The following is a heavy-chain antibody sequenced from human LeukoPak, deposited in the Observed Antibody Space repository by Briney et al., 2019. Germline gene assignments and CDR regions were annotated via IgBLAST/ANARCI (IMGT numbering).Heavy chain of an antibody. CDR3: AKDGEGTMVRGVIIFWPNSNGNFDY. V-gene: IGHV3-43D*03. J-gene: IGHJ4*02. Sequence: GGSLRLSCAASGFPFDDYGMLWVRQAPGKGLEWVSFISWHGESTYYSDSVKGRFTISRDSSKNSLYLQMNSLRAEDTAVYYCAKDGEGTMVRGVIIFWPNSNGNFDYWGQGTLVTVSS. CDR2: ISWHGEST. CDR1: GFPFDDYG. D-gene: IGHD3-10*01.